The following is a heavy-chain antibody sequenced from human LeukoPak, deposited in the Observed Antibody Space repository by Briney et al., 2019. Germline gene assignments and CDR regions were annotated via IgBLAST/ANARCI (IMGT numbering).Heavy chain of an antibody. J-gene: IGHJ5*02. CDR3: AKKSSVTAYWTWFDP. CDR2: ITYSGDSA. D-gene: IGHD3-9*01. V-gene: IGHV3-23*01. Sequence: GGSLRLSCAASGFTFSSYAMSWVRQAPGKGLEWVSYITYSGDSAYYADSVKGRFTISRDNSKNTLYLQMTSLRAEDTAVYYCAKKSSVTAYWTWFDPWGQGTLVSVYS. CDR1: GFTFSSYA.